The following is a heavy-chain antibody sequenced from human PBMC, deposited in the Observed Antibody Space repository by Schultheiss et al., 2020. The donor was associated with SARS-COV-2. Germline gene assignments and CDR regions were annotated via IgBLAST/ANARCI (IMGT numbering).Heavy chain of an antibody. V-gene: IGHV4-34*01. J-gene: IGHJ6*03. CDR1: GGSFSGYY. CDR2: INHSGST. CDR3: ARGVAVAYYYYYYMDV. Sequence: SETLSLTCAVYGGSFSGYYWSWIRQPPGKGLEWIGEINHSGSTNYIPSLKSRVTISVDTSKNQFSLKLSSVTAADTAVYYCARGVAVAYYYYYYMDVWGKGTTVTVSS. D-gene: IGHD2-15*01.